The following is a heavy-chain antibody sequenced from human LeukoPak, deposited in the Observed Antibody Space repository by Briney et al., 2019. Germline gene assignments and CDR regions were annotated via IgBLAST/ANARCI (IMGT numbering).Heavy chain of an antibody. V-gene: IGHV7-4-1*02. CDR3: ARASKVYSSSWYLGGY. J-gene: IGHJ4*02. CDR1: GYTFTSCA. D-gene: IGHD6-13*01. CDR2: TNTNTGNP. Sequence: ASVKVSCKASGYTFTSCAMNWVRQAPGQGLEWMGWTNTNTGNPTYAQGFTGRFVFSLDTSVSTAYLQISSLKAEDTAVYYCARASKVYSSSWYLGGYWGQGTLVTVSS.